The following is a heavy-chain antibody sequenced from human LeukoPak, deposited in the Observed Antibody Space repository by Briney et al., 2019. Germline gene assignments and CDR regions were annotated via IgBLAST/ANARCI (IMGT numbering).Heavy chain of an antibody. CDR3: ARTRKSITMIVVVIYDY. Sequence: SETLSLTCTVSGGSISSYYWSWIRQPPGKGLEWIGYIYYSGSTNYNPSLKSRVTISVDTSKNQFSLKLSSVTAAGTAVYYCARTRKSITMIVVVIYDYWGQGTLVTVSS. CDR1: GGSISSYY. D-gene: IGHD3-22*01. J-gene: IGHJ4*02. V-gene: IGHV4-59*12. CDR2: IYYSGST.